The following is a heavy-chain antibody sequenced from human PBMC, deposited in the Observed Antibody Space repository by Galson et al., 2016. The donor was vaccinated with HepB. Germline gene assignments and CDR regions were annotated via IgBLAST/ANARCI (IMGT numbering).Heavy chain of an antibody. D-gene: IGHD1-26*01. CDR2: TSFDGSNK. CDR1: GYTFSNFA. CDR3: APDIRVEPSVVRGGGARGGIDV. Sequence: SLRLSCAGSGYTFSNFAMHWVRQAPGKGLQWVAVTSFDGSNKSYADFVKGRFTISRDNTKNTLSLQMNSLKPEDTAVYYCAPDIRVEPSVVRGGGARGGIDVGGEGTTDIGSS. J-gene: IGHJ6*02. V-gene: IGHV3-30*04.